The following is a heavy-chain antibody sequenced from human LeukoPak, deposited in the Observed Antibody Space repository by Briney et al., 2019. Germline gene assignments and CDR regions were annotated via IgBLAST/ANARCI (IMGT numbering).Heavy chain of an antibody. Sequence: GALRLSCAASGFTFSSYAMTWVRQAPGKGLEWVSAISGSGGSTYYADSVKGRFTISRDNSKNTLYLQMNSLRAEDTAVYYCAKDSGGPPWSKIGVVIHFDYWGQGTLVTVSS. V-gene: IGHV3-23*01. CDR2: ISGSGGST. CDR3: AKDSGGPPWSKIGVVIHFDY. CDR1: GFTFSSYA. J-gene: IGHJ4*02. D-gene: IGHD3-3*01.